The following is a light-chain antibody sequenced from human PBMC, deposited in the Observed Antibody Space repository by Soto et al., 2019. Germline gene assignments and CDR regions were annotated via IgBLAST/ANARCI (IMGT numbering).Light chain of an antibody. J-gene: IGLJ1*01. Sequence: QSALTQPASVSGSPGQSITISCTGTSSDVGGYYSVSWYQQHPGKAPKLMIYDVTKRPSGVSNRFSGSKSGNTASLTISGLQAEDEAAYYCSSYTSSSTDVFGTGTKVTVL. CDR3: SSYTSSSTDV. CDR2: DVT. CDR1: SSDVGGYYS. V-gene: IGLV2-14*01.